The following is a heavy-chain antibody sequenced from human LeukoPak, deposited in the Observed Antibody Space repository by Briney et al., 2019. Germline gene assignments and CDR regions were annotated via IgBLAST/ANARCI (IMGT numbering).Heavy chain of an antibody. Sequence: PGGSLRLSCAASGFTFSSYSMNWVRQAPGKGLEWVSYISSSSTMYYADSVKGRFTISRDNAKNSLYLQMNSLRAEDTAVYYCAPKDRLDVWGKGTTVTVSS. CDR3: APKDRLDV. V-gene: IGHV3-48*01. CDR1: GFTFSSYS. CDR2: ISSSSTM. J-gene: IGHJ6*04.